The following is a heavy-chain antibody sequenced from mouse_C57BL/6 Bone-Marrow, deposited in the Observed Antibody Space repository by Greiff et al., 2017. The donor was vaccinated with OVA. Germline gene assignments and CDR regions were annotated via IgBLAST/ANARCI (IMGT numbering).Heavy chain of an antibody. D-gene: IGHD1-1*01. V-gene: IGHV1-63*01. CDR3: ARDYYGSSSYFDV. J-gene: IGHJ1*03. CDR2: IYPGGGYT. Sequence: VKLQESGAELVRPGTSVKMSCKASGYTFTNYWIGWAKQRPGHGLEWIGDIYPGGGYTNYNEKFKGKATLTADKSSSTAYMQFSSLTSEDSAIYYCARDYYGSSSYFDVWGTGTTVTVSS. CDR1: GYTFTNYW.